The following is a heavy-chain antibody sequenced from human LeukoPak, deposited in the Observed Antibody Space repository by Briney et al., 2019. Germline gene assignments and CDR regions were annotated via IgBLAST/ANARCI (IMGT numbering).Heavy chain of an antibody. Sequence: PGGSLRLSCAASGFTFSSYAMSWVRQAPGKGLEWVSGINWNGGSTGYADSVKGRFTISRDNAKNSLYLQMNSLRAEDTALYYCARGKYDPPFDYWGQGTLVTVSS. V-gene: IGHV3-20*04. J-gene: IGHJ4*02. CDR1: GFTFSSYA. D-gene: IGHD3-3*01. CDR3: ARGKYDPPFDY. CDR2: INWNGGST.